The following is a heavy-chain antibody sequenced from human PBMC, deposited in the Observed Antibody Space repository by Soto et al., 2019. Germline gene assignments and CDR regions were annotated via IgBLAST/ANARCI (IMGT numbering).Heavy chain of an antibody. D-gene: IGHD2-8*02. CDR2: IIPIVGLT. J-gene: IGHJ6*03. CDR3: ARPTGGHDAGGNYMDV. CDR1: GGSLSSYP. V-gene: IGHV1-69*02. Sequence: QVQLLQSGSEVKKPGSSVKVSCRASGGSLSSYPVTWVRQAPGQGLEWMGRIIPIVGLTNYAQKFQGRSTITADKSTSTAYMELSSLRSDDTAVYYCARPTGGHDAGGNYMDVWGKGTTVIVSS.